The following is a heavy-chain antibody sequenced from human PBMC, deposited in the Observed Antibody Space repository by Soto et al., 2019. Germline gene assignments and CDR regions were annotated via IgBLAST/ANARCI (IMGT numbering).Heavy chain of an antibody. CDR3: VRVTSAWKGVDV. V-gene: IGHV3-74*01. CDR2: IRPDGSNT. D-gene: IGHD1-1*01. Sequence: EVQLVESGGDLVQPGESLRLSCVPSGFLFRSYWMHWVRQTPAKGLVWVSEIRPDGSNTNYADSVRGRFTMSRDNAKNALYLQMNSLRVEDTGVYYCVRVTSAWKGVDVWGQGTTVIVSS. CDR1: GFLFRSYW. J-gene: IGHJ6*02.